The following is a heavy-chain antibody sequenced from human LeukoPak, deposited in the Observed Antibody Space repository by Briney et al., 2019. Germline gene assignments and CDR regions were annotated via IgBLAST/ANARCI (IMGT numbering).Heavy chain of an antibody. V-gene: IGHV3-7*04. CDR2: IKPDGSAT. J-gene: IGHJ4*02. Sequence: GGSLGLSCAVSGFTFSQHWMTWVRQAPGKGLQWVAQIKPDGSATYYVDSVKGRFTISRDNAKNSLFLQMNSLRPEDTAVYYCARGHYGRDYWGQGTLVSVSS. CDR1: GFTFSQHW. CDR3: ARGHYGRDY. D-gene: IGHD4-17*01.